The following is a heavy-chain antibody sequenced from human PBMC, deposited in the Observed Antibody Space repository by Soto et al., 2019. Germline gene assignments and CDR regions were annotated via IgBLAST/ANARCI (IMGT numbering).Heavy chain of an antibody. J-gene: IGHJ5*02. D-gene: IGHD3-10*01. CDR3: AHRRLVRGSNWFDP. Sequence: QITLKESGPTLVKPTQTLTLTCTFSGFSLNSTGVGVGWIRQPPGKALEWLALISWNNNKLYSPSLRTRLSITKDTSKNQVVLTVTTMDPEDTGTYYCAHRRLVRGSNWFDPWGQGTLVIVSS. CDR1: GFSLNSTGVG. CDR2: ISWNNNK. V-gene: IGHV2-5*01.